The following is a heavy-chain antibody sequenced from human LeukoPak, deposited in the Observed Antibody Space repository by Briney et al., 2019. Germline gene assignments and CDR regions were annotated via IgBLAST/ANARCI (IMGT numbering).Heavy chain of an antibody. CDR3: ARVDWNYVDGGGGMDV. CDR1: GYTFTSYG. J-gene: IGHJ6*03. CDR2: ISAYNGNT. V-gene: IGHV1-18*01. Sequence: ASVKVSCKASGYTFTSYGISWVRQAPGQGLEWMGWISAYNGNTNYAQKLQGRVTMTTDTSTSTAYMELRSLRSDDTAVYYCARVDWNYVDGGGGMDVWGKGTTVTVSS. D-gene: IGHD1-7*01.